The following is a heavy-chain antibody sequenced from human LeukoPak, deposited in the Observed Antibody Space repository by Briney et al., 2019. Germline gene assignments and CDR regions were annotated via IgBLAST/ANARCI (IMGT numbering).Heavy chain of an antibody. V-gene: IGHV1-8*01. CDR2: MNPNSGNT. Sequence: ASVKVSCKASGYTFTSYDINWVRQATGQGLEWMGWMNPNSGNTGYAQKFQGSVTMTRNTSTATAYMELSSLKSEDTAVYYCARADSSGWYLMNYWGQGTLVTVSS. CDR3: ARADSSGWYLMNY. CDR1: GYTFTSYD. J-gene: IGHJ4*02. D-gene: IGHD6-19*01.